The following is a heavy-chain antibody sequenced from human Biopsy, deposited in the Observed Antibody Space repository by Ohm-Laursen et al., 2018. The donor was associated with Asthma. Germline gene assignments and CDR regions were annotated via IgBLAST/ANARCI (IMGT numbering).Heavy chain of an antibody. Sequence: ASSVKVSCHTSGYTFNSAGITWVRQAPGQGLEWMGWISVYNGNTKVAQKLQDRVTMITDTSTSTAYMELRSLRSDDTAVYFCARAVDYSHYYGIDVWGQGTTVTVS. V-gene: IGHV1-18*01. D-gene: IGHD3-10*01. CDR3: ARAVDYSHYYGIDV. CDR2: ISVYNGNT. J-gene: IGHJ6*02. CDR1: GYTFNSAG.